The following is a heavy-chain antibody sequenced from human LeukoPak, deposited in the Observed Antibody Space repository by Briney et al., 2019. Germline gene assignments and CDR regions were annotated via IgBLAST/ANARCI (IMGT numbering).Heavy chain of an antibody. CDR2: ISYDGSNK. D-gene: IGHD3-10*01. V-gene: IGHV3-30-3*01. J-gene: IGHJ3*02. CDR1: GFTFSSYA. CDR3: ARDLENYYGSAGKDI. Sequence: GGSLRLSCAASGFTFSSYAMHWVRQAPGKGLEWVAVISYDGSNKYYADSVKGRFTISRDNAKNTLYLQMNSLRAEDTAVYYCARDLENYYGSAGKDIWGQGTMVTVSS.